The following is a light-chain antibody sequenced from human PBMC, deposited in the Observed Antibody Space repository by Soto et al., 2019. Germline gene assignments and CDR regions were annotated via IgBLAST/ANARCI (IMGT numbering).Light chain of an antibody. J-gene: IGLJ6*01. CDR3: GADHGSWSNFVYV. CDR2: VGTGGIVG. V-gene: IGLV9-49*01. Sequence: QAVVTQPPSASASLGASVTLTCTLSSGYSNYKVDWYQQRPGKGPRFVMRVGTGGIVGSKGDGIPDRFSVLGSGLNRYLTIKNIQEEDESDYHCGADHGSWSNFVYVFGSGTQLTVL. CDR1: SGYSNYK.